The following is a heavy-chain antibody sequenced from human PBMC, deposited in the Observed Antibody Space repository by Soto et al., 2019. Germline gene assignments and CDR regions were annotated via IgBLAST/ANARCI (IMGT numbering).Heavy chain of an antibody. J-gene: IGHJ5*02. CDR3: ARKIIWSYPNWFDP. CDR1: GGSFSGYY. V-gene: IGHV4-34*01. D-gene: IGHD3-10*01. Sequence: SETLSLTCAVYGGSFSGYYWSWIRQPPGKGLEWIGEINHSGSTNYNPSLKSRVTISVDTSKNQFSLKLSSVTAADTAVYYCARKIIWSYPNWFDPWGQGTLVTVSS. CDR2: INHSGST.